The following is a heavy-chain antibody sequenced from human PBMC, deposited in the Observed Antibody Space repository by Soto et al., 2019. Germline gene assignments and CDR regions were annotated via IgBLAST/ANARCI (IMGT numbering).Heavy chain of an antibody. V-gene: IGHV3-74*01. CDR1: GFTFSNYW. Sequence: EVQLVESGGGLVQPGGSLSLSCADSGFTFSNYWMHWVRQAPGKGPVWVSRINTDGSTTNYADSVKGRFTISRDNAKNTLYLQTNSLGAEDTAVYYCARDLGGYASHWGQGTLVTVSS. J-gene: IGHJ4*02. CDR3: ARDLGGYASH. CDR2: INTDGSTT. D-gene: IGHD3-16*01.